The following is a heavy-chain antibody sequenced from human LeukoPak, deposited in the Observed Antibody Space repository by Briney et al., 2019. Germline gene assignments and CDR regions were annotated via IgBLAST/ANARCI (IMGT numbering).Heavy chain of an antibody. D-gene: IGHD6-19*01. Sequence: ASVKVSCKASGYTFTSYYMHWVRQAPGQGLEWMGIINLSGGSTSYAQKFQGRVTMTRDTSTSTVYMELSSLRSEDTAVYYCVKLGIPGIAVAGGRYYFDYWGQGTLVTVSS. J-gene: IGHJ4*02. CDR2: INLSGGST. CDR1: GYTFTSYY. V-gene: IGHV1-46*01. CDR3: VKLGIPGIAVAGGRYYFDY.